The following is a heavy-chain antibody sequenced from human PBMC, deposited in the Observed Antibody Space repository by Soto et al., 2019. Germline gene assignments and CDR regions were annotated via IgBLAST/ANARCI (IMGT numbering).Heavy chain of an antibody. CDR2: ISANDVGS. Sequence: GGSLRLSCEASGFTLRNYAMTWIRQAPGKGLEWVSLISANDVGSYYAESVKTRFTISTDQSRNTVYLQMDSLRADDTAIYYCAKAKNDYNWDNRHPFDYWGQGTLVTVSS. J-gene: IGHJ4*02. V-gene: IGHV3-23*01. CDR1: GFTLRNYA. D-gene: IGHD1-20*01. CDR3: AKAKNDYNWDNRHPFDY.